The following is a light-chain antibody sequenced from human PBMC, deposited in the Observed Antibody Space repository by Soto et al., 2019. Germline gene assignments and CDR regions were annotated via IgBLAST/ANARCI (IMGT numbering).Light chain of an antibody. CDR3: SSYISSSALDVI. J-gene: IGLJ2*01. CDR1: NRDVGGYNY. Sequence: QSALAQPASVSGSPGQSITISCAGTNRDVGGYNYVSWYQQYPGKAPKLIIYEVTYRPSGVSNRFSGSKSGNTTSLTISGLQAEAEADYYCSSYISSSALDVIFGGGTQLTVL. CDR2: EVT. V-gene: IGLV2-14*01.